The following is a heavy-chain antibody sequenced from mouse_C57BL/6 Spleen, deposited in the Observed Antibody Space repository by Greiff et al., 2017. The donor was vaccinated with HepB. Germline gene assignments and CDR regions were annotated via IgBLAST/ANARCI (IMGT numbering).Heavy chain of an antibody. CDR1: GYSITSGYY. CDR3: ARVGTVVAVDY. Sequence: EVQLQESGPGLVKPSQSLSLTCSVTGYSITSGYYWNWIRQFPGNKLEWMGYISYDGSNNYNPSLKNRISITRDTSKNQFFLKLNSVTTEDTATYYCARVGTVVAVDYWGQGTTLTVSS. CDR2: ISYDGSN. J-gene: IGHJ2*01. V-gene: IGHV3-6*01. D-gene: IGHD1-1*01.